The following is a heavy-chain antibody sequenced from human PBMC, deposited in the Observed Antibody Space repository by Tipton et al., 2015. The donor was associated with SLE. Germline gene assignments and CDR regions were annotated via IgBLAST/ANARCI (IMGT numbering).Heavy chain of an antibody. CDR2: IYYSGST. CDR3: ARTPVDYYDSSGYPLGFDY. CDR1: GGSISSYY. V-gene: IGHV4-59*01. D-gene: IGHD3-22*01. Sequence: TLSLTCTVPGGSISSYYWSWIRQPPGKGLEWIGYIYYSGSTNYNPSLKSRVTISVDTSKNQFSLKLSSVTAADTAVYYCARTPVDYYDSSGYPLGFDYWGQGTLVTVSS. J-gene: IGHJ4*02.